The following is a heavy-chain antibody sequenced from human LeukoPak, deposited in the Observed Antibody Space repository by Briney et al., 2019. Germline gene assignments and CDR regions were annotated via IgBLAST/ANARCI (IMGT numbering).Heavy chain of an antibody. CDR2: IYYSGST. CDR3: ARGPSVIAVAGTFFDY. Sequence: SETLSLTCTVSGGSISSSSYYWSWIRQPPGKGLEWIGYIYYSGSTNYNPSLKSRVTISVDTAKNQFSLKLSSVTAADTAVYYCARGPSVIAVAGTFFDYWGQGTLVTVSS. V-gene: IGHV4-61*01. CDR1: GGSISSSSYY. J-gene: IGHJ4*02. D-gene: IGHD6-19*01.